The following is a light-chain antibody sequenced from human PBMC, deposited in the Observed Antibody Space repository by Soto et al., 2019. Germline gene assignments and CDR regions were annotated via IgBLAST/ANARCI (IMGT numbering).Light chain of an antibody. CDR1: SSDVGNYKF. CDR3: CSYAGSYSSYF. CDR2: EVS. J-gene: IGLJ1*01. V-gene: IGLV2-23*02. Sequence: QSALAQPASVSGSPGQSITISCTGSSSDVGNYKFVSWYQQYPGKAPKVMLYEVSKRPSGVSYRFPGSQSGNTASLTISGLQAEDEADYYCCSYAGSYSSYFFGTGTKVTVL.